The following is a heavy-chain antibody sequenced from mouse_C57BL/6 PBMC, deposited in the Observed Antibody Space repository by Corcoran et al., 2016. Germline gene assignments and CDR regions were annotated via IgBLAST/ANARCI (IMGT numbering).Heavy chain of an antibody. Sequence: QVQLQQSGPELVKPGASVKISCKASGYSFTSYYIHWVKQRPGQGLEWIGWIYPGSGNTKYNEKFKGKATLTADTSSSTAYMQLSSLTSEDSAVYYCARSFFITTVVPFDYWGQGTTLTVSS. V-gene: IGHV1-66*01. CDR2: IYPGSGNT. J-gene: IGHJ2*01. CDR3: ARSFFITTVVPFDY. CDR1: GYSFTSYY. D-gene: IGHD1-1*01.